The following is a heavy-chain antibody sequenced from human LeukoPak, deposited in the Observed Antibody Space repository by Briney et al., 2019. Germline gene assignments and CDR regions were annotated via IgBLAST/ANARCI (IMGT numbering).Heavy chain of an antibody. J-gene: IGHJ4*02. D-gene: IGHD5-24*01. V-gene: IGHV3-30*02. Sequence: GGSLRLSCAASGFTFSTYVMHWVRQAPGKGLEWVALIQSDGNNEYYADSVKGRFTISRDNSKNTLYLQMNSLRAEDTAIYYCMADFDYWGQGTLVTVS. CDR1: GFTFSTYV. CDR3: MADFDY. CDR2: IQSDGNNE.